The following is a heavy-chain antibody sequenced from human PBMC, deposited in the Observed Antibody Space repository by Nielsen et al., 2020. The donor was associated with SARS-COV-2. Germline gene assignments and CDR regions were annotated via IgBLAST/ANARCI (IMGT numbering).Heavy chain of an antibody. D-gene: IGHD3-9*01. CDR3: ARGDYDILTGYSILYYYYGMDV. CDR2: ISTYNGDT. Sequence: ASVKVSCKASGYTFSSHDISWVRQAPGQGLEWTGWISTYNGDTNYAQKFQGRVAMTTDTSTSTAYMELGSLRSEDTAVYYCARGDYDILTGYSILYYYYGMDVWGQGTTVTVSS. CDR1: GYTFSSHD. V-gene: IGHV1-18*01. J-gene: IGHJ6*02.